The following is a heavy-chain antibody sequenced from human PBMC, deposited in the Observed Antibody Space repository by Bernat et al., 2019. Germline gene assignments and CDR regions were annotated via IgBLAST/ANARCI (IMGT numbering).Heavy chain of an antibody. D-gene: IGHD2-2*01. Sequence: EVQLVESGGGLVQPGGSLRLSCAASGFTFSSYWMSWVRQAPGKGLGWVANIKQDGSEKYYWDSVKVRFTISRDNAKNSLYLQMNSLRAEDTAVYYCARVSGIVVPWAAFDIWGQGTMVTVSS. CDR3: ARVSGIVVPWAAFDI. CDR2: IKQDGSEK. CDR1: GFTFSSYW. V-gene: IGHV3-7*03. J-gene: IGHJ3*02.